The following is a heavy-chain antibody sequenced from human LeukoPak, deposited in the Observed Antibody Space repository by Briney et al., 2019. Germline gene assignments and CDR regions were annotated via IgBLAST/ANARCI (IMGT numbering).Heavy chain of an antibody. D-gene: IGHD2-15*01. CDR1: GVSISNHY. V-gene: IGHV4-59*08. J-gene: IGHJ4*02. CDR2: IYYTGNT. Sequence: SETLSLTCTVSGVSISNHYSSWIRQPPGKGLEWIGYIYYTGNTNYDPSLKSRVTISEDTSKNQVSLELSSVTAADTAVYYCVRHSRVVAFDYWGQGNLVTVSS. CDR3: VRHSRVVAFDY.